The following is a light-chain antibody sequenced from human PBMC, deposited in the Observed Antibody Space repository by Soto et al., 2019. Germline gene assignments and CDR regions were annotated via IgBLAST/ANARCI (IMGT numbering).Light chain of an antibody. CDR2: DAS. CDR3: QQRSNWPST. Sequence: EIVLTQSPATLSLSPGERATLSCRASQSVSSYLAWYQQNPGQAPRLLIYDASNRATGIPARFSGSGSGTDVTLTITSLEPEDFAVYYCQQRSNWPSTFGGRTKVEIK. J-gene: IGKJ4*01. CDR1: QSVSSY. V-gene: IGKV3-11*01.